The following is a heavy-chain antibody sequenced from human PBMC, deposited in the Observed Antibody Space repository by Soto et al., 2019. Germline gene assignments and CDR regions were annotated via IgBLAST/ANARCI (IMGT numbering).Heavy chain of an antibody. CDR2: INPSGGST. D-gene: IGHD6-6*01. Sequence: ASVKVSCKASGYTFTSYYMHWVRQAPGQGLEWMGIINPSGGSTSYAQKFQGRVTMTRDTSTSTVYMELSSLRSEDTAVYYCARVAGRVVAPFGSSSGHDAFDIWGHGTMVTVSS. CDR3: ARVAGRVVAPFGSSSGHDAFDI. J-gene: IGHJ3*02. V-gene: IGHV1-46*03. CDR1: GYTFTSYY.